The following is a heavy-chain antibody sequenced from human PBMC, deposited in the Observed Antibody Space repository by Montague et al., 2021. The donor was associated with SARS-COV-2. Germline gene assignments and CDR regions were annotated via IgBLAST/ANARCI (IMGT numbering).Heavy chain of an antibody. CDR3: AGLQGDGSLYGMDV. V-gene: IGHV4-59*01. Sequence: SETLSLTCTVSGGSISSYNWSWIRQPPGKGLECIGYIYYSGNTNXNPSLKSRVTISVDAPKSQFSLKLSSVTAADTAVYYCAGLQGDGSLYGMDVWGQGTTVTVSS. CDR1: GGSISSYN. CDR2: IYYSGNT. D-gene: IGHD5-24*01. J-gene: IGHJ6*02.